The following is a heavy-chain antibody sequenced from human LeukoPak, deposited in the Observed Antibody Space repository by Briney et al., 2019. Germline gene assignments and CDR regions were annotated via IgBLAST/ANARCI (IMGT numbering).Heavy chain of an antibody. V-gene: IGHV1-2*02. D-gene: IGHD4-23*01. J-gene: IGHJ2*01. CDR3: ARHPGKVTNDWYFDL. CDR2: INPNSGGT. Sequence: ASVKVSCKASGYTFTGYYMHWVRQAPGPGLEWMGWINPNSGGTNYAQKFQGRVTMTRDTSITTAYMELSRLSSDDTAVYYCARHPGKVTNDWYFDLWGRGTLVTASS. CDR1: GYTFTGYY.